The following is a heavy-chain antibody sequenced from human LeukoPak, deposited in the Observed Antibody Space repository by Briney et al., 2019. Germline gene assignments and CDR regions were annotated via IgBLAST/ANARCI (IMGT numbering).Heavy chain of an antibody. J-gene: IGHJ6*02. V-gene: IGHV3-23*01. CDR2: ISGSGGST. CDR1: GFAFSSYA. CDR3: AKEQGCGSGSHHFYGMDV. D-gene: IGHD3-10*01. Sequence: GGSLRLSCAASGFAFSSYAMSWVRQAPGKGLEWVSAISGSGGSTYYADSVKGRFTISRDNSKNTLYLQMNSLRAEDTAVYYCAKEQGCGSGSHHFYGMDVWGQGTTVTVSS.